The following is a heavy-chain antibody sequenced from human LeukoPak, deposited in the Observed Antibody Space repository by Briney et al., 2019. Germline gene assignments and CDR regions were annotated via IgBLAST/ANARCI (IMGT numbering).Heavy chain of an antibody. CDR2: IKSKTDGGTT. V-gene: IGHV3-15*01. D-gene: IGHD4-17*01. J-gene: IGHJ4*02. CDR1: GFTFSNAW. Sequence: GGSLRLSCAASGFTFSNAWMSWVRQAPGKGLEWVGRIKSKTDGGTTDYAAPVKGRFTISRDDSKNMLYLQMNSLKTEDTAVYYCTTGYGDYGFDYWGQGTLVTVSS. CDR3: TTGYGDYGFDY.